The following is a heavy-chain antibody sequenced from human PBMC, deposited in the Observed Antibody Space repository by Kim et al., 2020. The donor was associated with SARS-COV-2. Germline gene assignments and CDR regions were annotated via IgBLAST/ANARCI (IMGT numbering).Heavy chain of an antibody. CDR2: IRSDGSHK. CDR1: GFTFSVYG. Sequence: GGSLRLSCAASGFTFSVYGMHWVRQAPGKGLEWVAVIRSDGSHKYYADSVKGRFTISRDNSKNMVYLQMNSLRAEDTAVYYCANFEYWGQGTLVTVSS. CDR3: ANFEY. J-gene: IGHJ4*02. V-gene: IGHV3-33*06.